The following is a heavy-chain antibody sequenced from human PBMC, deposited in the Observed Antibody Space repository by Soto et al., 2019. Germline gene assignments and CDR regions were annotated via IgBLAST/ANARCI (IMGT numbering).Heavy chain of an antibody. Sequence: GGSLRLSCAASGFTFSNAWMSWVRQAPGKGLEWVGRIKSKTDGGTTDYAAPVKGRFTISRDDSKNTLYLQMNSLKTEDTAVYYCTTDEASETPYYDYIWGSYAEQKNRFDYWGQGTLVTVSS. D-gene: IGHD3-16*01. CDR3: TTDEASETPYYDYIWGSYAEQKNRFDY. V-gene: IGHV3-15*01. J-gene: IGHJ4*02. CDR2: IKSKTDGGTT. CDR1: GFTFSNAW.